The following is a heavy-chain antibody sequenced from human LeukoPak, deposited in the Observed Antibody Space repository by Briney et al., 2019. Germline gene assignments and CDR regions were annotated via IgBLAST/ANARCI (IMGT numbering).Heavy chain of an antibody. CDR1: GFTFSSYG. J-gene: IGHJ3*02. CDR2: ISYDGSNK. V-gene: IGHV3-30*18. CDR3: AKKQGYSYGYGAFDI. Sequence: GGSLRLSCAASGFTFSSYGMHWVRQAPGKGLEWVAVISYDGSNKYYADSVKGRFTISRDNSKNTPYLQMNSLRAEDTAVYYCAKKQGYSYGYGAFDIWGQGTMVTVSS. D-gene: IGHD5-18*01.